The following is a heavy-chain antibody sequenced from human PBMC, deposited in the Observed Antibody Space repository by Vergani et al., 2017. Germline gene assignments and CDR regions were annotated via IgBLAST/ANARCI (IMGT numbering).Heavy chain of an antibody. CDR2: ADYRGNT. V-gene: IGHV4-39*01. CDR3: ARHHTTSRSAYYMDV. D-gene: IGHD6-19*01. CDR1: EGSISGSSFH. J-gene: IGHJ6*03. Sequence: QLQMQESGPGLVKPSETLSLTCAVSEGSISGSSFHWGWLRQSPGKGLEWIGTADYRGNTFSNPSLRGRITISLDTPKNQFSLKLTFVTAEDTAVYYCARHHTTSRSAYYMDVWGKGTTVAVSS.